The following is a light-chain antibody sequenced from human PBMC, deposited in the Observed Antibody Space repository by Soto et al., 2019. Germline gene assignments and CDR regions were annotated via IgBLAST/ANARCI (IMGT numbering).Light chain of an antibody. CDR1: QSISTNY. V-gene: IGKV3-20*01. J-gene: IGKJ4*01. CDR3: HQYGSSQLT. Sequence: EIVWTQSPGTLSLSPGERATLSCRASQSISTNYLAWYQQTPCQAPKLLIYRASSRPTGVPDRFSVNGSGTDFTLPIPRLHPEDFAVYYCHQYGSSQLTFGGGANVAIK. CDR2: RAS.